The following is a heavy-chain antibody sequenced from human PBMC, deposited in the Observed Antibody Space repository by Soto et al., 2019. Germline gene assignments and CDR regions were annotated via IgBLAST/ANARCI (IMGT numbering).Heavy chain of an antibody. CDR3: ASGIQLGLRRITHGYSG. J-gene: IGHJ4*02. D-gene: IGHD5-12*01. Sequence: QVQLVQYGAEVKKPESSVKVSCKAPGGTFSTSAISWVRQAPGQGLEWMGGIIPMFGTANYAQRFQDRVTINAAESTNTVYMALSSLRAEDTDVYFCASGIQLGLRRITHGYSGWCQGTLVTVSS. CDR2: IIPMFGTA. V-gene: IGHV1-69*12. CDR1: GGTFSTSA.